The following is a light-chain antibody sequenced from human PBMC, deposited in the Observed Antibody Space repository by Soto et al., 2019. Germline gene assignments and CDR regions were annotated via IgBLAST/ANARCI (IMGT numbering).Light chain of an antibody. V-gene: IGKV1-5*01. CDR3: QQYDYSRT. CDR1: QNISTS. Sequence: DIQLTPSPSTLSASVVDSVTITCRASQNISTSLAWYQHKPGKAPKLLMFDVSNLESGVPSRFSGSGSGTEFTLTISSLHSDDFATYYCQQYDYSRTFGQGTKVDIK. CDR2: DVS. J-gene: IGKJ1*01.